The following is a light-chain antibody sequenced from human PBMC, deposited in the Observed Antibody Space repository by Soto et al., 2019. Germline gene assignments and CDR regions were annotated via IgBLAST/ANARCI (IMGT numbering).Light chain of an antibody. V-gene: IGKV3-20*01. CDR3: QQYGRSPRT. CDR2: GAS. J-gene: IGKJ1*01. Sequence: EIVLTQSPGTLSLSPGERAALSCRASQSVDSSYLAWYQQKPGQAPRLLIYGASSGATGIPDRFSGSGSGTDFTLTISRLEPEDFAVYYCQQYGRSPRTFGQGTKVDIK. CDR1: QSVDSSY.